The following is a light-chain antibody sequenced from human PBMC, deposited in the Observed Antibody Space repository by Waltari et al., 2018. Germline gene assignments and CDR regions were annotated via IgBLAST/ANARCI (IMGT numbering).Light chain of an antibody. CDR2: DVS. CDR3: CSYAGSSNSV. Sequence: QSALTQPPSASGSPGQSVTISCTGTSGDVGSYNYVSWYQPEPGKGPKLIIYDVSKRPSGVPDRFSGSKSGNTASLTVSGLQAEDEADYYCCSYAGSSNSVFGGGTKLTVL. J-gene: IGLJ3*02. V-gene: IGLV2-8*01. CDR1: SGDVGSYNY.